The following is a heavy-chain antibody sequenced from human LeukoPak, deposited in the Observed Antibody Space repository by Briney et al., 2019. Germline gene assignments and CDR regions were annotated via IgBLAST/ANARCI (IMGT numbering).Heavy chain of an antibody. CDR3: AKSVSYGMDD. CDR2: IKPDGSVI. Sequence: GGSLRLSCAASGFTFSNYWMAWVRQAPGRGLEWVGSIKPDGSVIYYGDSVKGRFTLSRDNTKNALHLQMNSVRAEETAMYYCAKSVSYGMDDWGQGTLVTVSS. CDR1: GFTFSNYW. J-gene: IGHJ4*02. V-gene: IGHV3-7*02. D-gene: IGHD1-26*01.